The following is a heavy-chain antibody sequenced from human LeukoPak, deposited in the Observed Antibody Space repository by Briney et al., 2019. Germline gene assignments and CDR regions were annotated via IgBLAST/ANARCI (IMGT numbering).Heavy chain of an antibody. CDR2: IRSKAYGGTT. V-gene: IGHV3-49*04. CDR3: TRVESPSSVVQSIAARPGWFDP. J-gene: IGHJ5*02. CDR1: GFTFGDYA. D-gene: IGHD6-6*01. Sequence: GGSLRLSCTASGFTFGDYAMSWVRQAPGKGLEWVGFIRSKAYGGTTEYAASVKGRFTISRDDSKSIAYLQMNSLKTEDTAVYYCTRVESPSSVVQSIAARPGWFDPWGQGTLVTVSS.